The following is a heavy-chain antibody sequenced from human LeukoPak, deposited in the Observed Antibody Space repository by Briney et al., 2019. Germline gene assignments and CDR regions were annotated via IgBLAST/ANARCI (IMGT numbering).Heavy chain of an antibody. CDR2: ISYDGSNK. J-gene: IGHJ4*02. CDR3: AKLDYDRRYYFDY. V-gene: IGHV3-30-3*02. CDR1: GFTFSSYA. Sequence: PGGSLRLSCAASGFTFSSYAMHWVRQAPGKGLEWVAVISYDGSNKYYADSVKGRFTISRDNSKNTLYLQMNSLRAEDTAVYYCAKLDYDRRYYFDYWGQGTLVTVSS. D-gene: IGHD3-22*01.